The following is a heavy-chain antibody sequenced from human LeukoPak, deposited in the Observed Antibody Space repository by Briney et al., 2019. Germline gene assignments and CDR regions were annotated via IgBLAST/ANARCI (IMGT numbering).Heavy chain of an antibody. CDR1: EFTFSSYA. D-gene: IGHD1-1*01. CDR3: ARELSDTGLDY. Sequence: GGSLRLSCAASEFTFSSYAMHWVRQAPGKGLEWVSAISGSTGRTYYADSVKGRFTISRDNSKNTLYLQMNSLRAEDTAVYYCARELSDTGLDYWGQGTLVTVSS. J-gene: IGHJ4*02. V-gene: IGHV3-23*01. CDR2: ISGSTGRT.